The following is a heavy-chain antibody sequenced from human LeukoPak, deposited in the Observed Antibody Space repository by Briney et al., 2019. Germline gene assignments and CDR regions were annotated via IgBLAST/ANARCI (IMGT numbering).Heavy chain of an antibody. CDR2: ISGSGGST. V-gene: IGHV3-23*01. CDR1: GFTFSSYA. D-gene: IGHD6-19*01. Sequence: PGGSLRLSCAASGFTFSSYAMSWVRQPPGKGLQWVSAISGSGGSTYYADSVKGRFTIPRDNSKNTLYLQMNSLRAEDTAVYYCAKEGKSSGWFKKRNYYYYMDVWGKGTTVTVSS. J-gene: IGHJ6*03. CDR3: AKEGKSSGWFKKRNYYYYMDV.